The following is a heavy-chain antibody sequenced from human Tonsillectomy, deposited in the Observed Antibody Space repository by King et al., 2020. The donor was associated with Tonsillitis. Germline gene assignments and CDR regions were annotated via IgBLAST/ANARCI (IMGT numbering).Heavy chain of an antibody. J-gene: IGHJ3*02. D-gene: IGHD5-18*01. Sequence: HVQLQESGPGLVKPSETLSLTSTVSGGSISSYYWSWIRQPPGKGLEWIGYIYYSGSTNYNPSLKSRVTISVDTSKNQFSLKLSSVTAADTAVYYCARGGPWIQLWSGAFDIWGKGTMVTVSS. V-gene: IGHV4-59*01. CDR2: IYYSGST. CDR1: GGSISSYY. CDR3: ARGGPWIQLWSGAFDI.